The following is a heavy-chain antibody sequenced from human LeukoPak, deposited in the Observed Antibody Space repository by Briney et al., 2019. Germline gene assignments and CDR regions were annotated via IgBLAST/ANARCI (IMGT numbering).Heavy chain of an antibody. CDR2: IYYSGST. CDR1: GGSISSSSYY. V-gene: IGHV4-39*07. D-gene: IGHD6-13*01. CDR3: AREKEETAAGFGDAFDI. Sequence: SETLSLTCTVSGGSISSSSYYWGWIRQPPGKGLEWIGSIYYSGSTYYNPSLKSRVTISVDTSKNQFSLKLSSVTAADTAVYYCAREKEETAAGFGDAFDIWGQGTMVTVSS. J-gene: IGHJ3*02.